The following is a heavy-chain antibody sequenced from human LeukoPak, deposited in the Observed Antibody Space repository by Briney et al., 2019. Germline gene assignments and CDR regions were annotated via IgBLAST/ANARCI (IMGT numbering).Heavy chain of an antibody. V-gene: IGHV1-2*02. Sequence: ASVKVSCKASGYTFTGYYMHWVRQAPGQGLEWMGWINPNSGGTNYAQKFQGRVTMTRDTSISTAYMELSRLRSDDTAVYYCARDLSEIVVVVAATPGGWFDPWGQGTLVTVSS. CDR1: GYTFTGYY. CDR2: INPNSGGT. J-gene: IGHJ5*02. CDR3: ARDLSEIVVVVAATPGGWFDP. D-gene: IGHD2-15*01.